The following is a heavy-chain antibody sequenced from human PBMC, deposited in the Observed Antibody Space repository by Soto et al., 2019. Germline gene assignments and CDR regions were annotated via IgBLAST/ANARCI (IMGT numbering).Heavy chain of an antibody. CDR1: ASTFSTSS. J-gene: IGHJ4*02. Sequence: PGGSLRLSCVASASTFSTSSMNWVRLAPGKGLEWVSFISYSGSTIYYGDSVKGRFTISRDNAKSTLYLQMHSLRAEDTAVYYCARINDYGDKNDHWGQGTLVTVSS. V-gene: IGHV3-48*01. D-gene: IGHD4-17*01. CDR3: ARINDYGDKNDH. CDR2: ISYSGSTI.